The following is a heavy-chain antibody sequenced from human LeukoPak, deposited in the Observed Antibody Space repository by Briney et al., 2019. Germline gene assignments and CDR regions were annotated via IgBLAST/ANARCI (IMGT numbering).Heavy chain of an antibody. V-gene: IGHV1-18*01. D-gene: IGHD3-22*01. CDR1: GYIFTSYG. CDR3: ARSYYDSSGYYDY. CDR2: ISAYNGNT. J-gene: IGHJ4*02. Sequence: GASVKVSCKASGYIFTSYGITWVRQAPGQGLEWMGWISAYNGNTNYAQKFEGRVTMTTDTSTSTAYMELRSLKSDDTAVYYCARSYYDSSGYYDYWGQGTLVTVSS.